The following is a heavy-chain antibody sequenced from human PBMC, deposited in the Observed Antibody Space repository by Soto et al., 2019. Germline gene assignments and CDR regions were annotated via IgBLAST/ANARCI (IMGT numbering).Heavy chain of an antibody. CDR1: GYTFTSYG. CDR2: ISAYNGNT. V-gene: IGHV1-18*01. D-gene: IGHD3-16*01. J-gene: IGHJ4*02. Sequence: ASVKVSCKASGYTFTSYGISWVRQAPGQGLEWMGWISAYNGNTNYAQKLQGRVTMTTDTSTSTAYMELRSLRSDDTAVYYCARASLEYYDYVWGSYGGLYYFAYWCQGTLVTVSS. CDR3: ARASLEYYDYVWGSYGGLYYFAY.